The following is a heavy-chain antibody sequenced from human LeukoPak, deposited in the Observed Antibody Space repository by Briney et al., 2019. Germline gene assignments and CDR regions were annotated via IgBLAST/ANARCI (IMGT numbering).Heavy chain of an antibody. Sequence: ASVKVSCKASGYSFTNYAISWVRQAPGQGLEWMGWINTNTGNPTYAQGFTGRFVFSLDTSVSTAYLQISSLKAEDTAVYYCARVRDFWSGSPFDYWGQGTLVTVSS. CDR3: ARVRDFWSGSPFDY. CDR1: GYSFTNYA. CDR2: INTNTGNP. V-gene: IGHV7-4-1*02. J-gene: IGHJ4*02. D-gene: IGHD3-3*01.